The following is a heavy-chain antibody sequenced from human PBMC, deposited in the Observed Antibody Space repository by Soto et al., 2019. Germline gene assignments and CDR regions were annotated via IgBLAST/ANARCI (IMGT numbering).Heavy chain of an antibody. J-gene: IGHJ4*02. V-gene: IGHV3-66*01. Sequence: PGGSLRLSCAASGFTVSSNYMSWVRQAPGKGLEWVSVIYSGGSTYYADSVKGRFTISRDNSKNTLYLQMNSLRAEDTAVYYCARGSTYYDFWSGPFDYWGQGTLVTVSS. CDR1: GFTVSSNY. D-gene: IGHD3-3*01. CDR2: IYSGGST. CDR3: ARGSTYYDFWSGPFDY.